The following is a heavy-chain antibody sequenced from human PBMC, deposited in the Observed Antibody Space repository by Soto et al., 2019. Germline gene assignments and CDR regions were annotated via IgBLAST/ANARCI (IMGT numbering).Heavy chain of an antibody. D-gene: IGHD3-3*01. V-gene: IGHV4-39*01. J-gene: IGHJ6*03. Sequence: SETLSLTCTVSGGSISSSSYYWGWIRQPPGKGLEWIGSIYYSGSTYYNPSLKSRVTISVDTSKNQFSLKLSSVTAADTAVYYCARNTYYDFWSGYYYMDVWGKGTTVTVSS. CDR1: GGSISSSSYY. CDR2: IYYSGST. CDR3: ARNTYYDFWSGYYYMDV.